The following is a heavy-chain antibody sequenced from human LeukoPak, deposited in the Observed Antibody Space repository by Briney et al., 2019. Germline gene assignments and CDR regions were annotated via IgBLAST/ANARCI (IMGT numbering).Heavy chain of an antibody. CDR1: GGPFSGYY. D-gene: IGHD3-3*01. CDR3: ARGFHSPKYYDFWSGYGGAFDI. CDR2: INHSGST. Sequence: PSETLSLTCAVYGGPFSGYYWSWIRQPPGKGLEWIGEINHSGSTNYNPSLKSRVTISVDTSKNQFSLKLSSVAAADTAVYYCARGFHSPKYYDFWSGYGGAFDIWGQGTMVTVSS. V-gene: IGHV4-34*01. J-gene: IGHJ3*02.